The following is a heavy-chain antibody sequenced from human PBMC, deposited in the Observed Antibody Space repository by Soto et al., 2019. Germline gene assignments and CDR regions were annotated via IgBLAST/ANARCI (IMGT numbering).Heavy chain of an antibody. CDR1: GGSISSGGYS. Sequence: PSETLSLTCAVSGGSISSGGYSWSWIRQRPGKGLEWIGYIYHSGSTYYNPSLKSRVTISVDRSKNQFSLKLSSVTAADTAVYYCARGRDDSSGSTFDYWGQGTLVTVSS. CDR2: IYHSGST. D-gene: IGHD3-22*01. V-gene: IGHV4-30-2*01. J-gene: IGHJ4*02. CDR3: ARGRDDSSGSTFDY.